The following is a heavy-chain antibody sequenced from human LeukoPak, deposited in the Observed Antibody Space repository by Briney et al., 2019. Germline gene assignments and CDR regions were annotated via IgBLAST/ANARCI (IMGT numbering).Heavy chain of an antibody. V-gene: IGHV3-21*04. CDR1: GFTFSSYS. Sequence: PGGSLRLSCAASGFTFSSYSMNWVRQAPGKGLEWVSSISSSSSYIYYADSVKGRFTISRDNAKNSLYLQMNSLRAEDTAVYYCARGGYSSGWYEDYYYYGMDVWGQGTTVTVSS. CDR3: ARGGYSSGWYEDYYYYGMDV. D-gene: IGHD6-19*01. J-gene: IGHJ6*02. CDR2: ISSSSSYI.